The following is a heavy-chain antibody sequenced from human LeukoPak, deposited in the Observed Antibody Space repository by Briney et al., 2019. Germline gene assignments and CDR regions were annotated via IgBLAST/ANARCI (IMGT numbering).Heavy chain of an antibody. D-gene: IGHD4-23*01. CDR3: ARVRNYGGNSGDYFDY. CDR2: IYNSGST. J-gene: IGHJ4*02. Sequence: ETLSLTCTVSGGSISSYYWSWIRQPPGKGLEWIGYIYNSGSTNYNPSLESRITISVDTSKDQFSLKLSSVTAADTAVYYCARVRNYGGNSGDYFDYWGQGTLVTVSS. V-gene: IGHV4-59*01. CDR1: GGSISSYY.